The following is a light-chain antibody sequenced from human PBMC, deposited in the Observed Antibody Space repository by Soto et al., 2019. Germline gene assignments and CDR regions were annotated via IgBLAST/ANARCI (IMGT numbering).Light chain of an antibody. CDR3: RQGTHWPPA. Sequence: DVVMTQSPLSLPVTLGQPASISCRSSQSLVYSDGNTYLNWFQQRPGQSPRRLIYKVSNRDSGVPDRYSGSGSGTDFTLKISRVEAEDVGVYYCRQGTHWPPAFGQGNKLEIK. V-gene: IGKV2-30*01. CDR1: QSLVYSDGNTY. CDR2: KVS. J-gene: IGKJ2*01.